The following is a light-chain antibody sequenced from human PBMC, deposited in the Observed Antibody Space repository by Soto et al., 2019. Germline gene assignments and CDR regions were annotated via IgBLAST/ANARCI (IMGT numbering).Light chain of an antibody. J-gene: IGLJ3*02. Sequence: QSVLTQPPSASGSPGQSVTISCTGTSSDVGGYNYVSWYQQHPGKAPKLMIYEVFKRPSGVPDRFSGSKSGNTASLTVSGXXXXXXAXYYCSSXXXTXXXVFGXGT. CDR1: SSDVGGYNY. CDR3: SSXXXTXXXV. V-gene: IGLV2-8*01. CDR2: EVF.